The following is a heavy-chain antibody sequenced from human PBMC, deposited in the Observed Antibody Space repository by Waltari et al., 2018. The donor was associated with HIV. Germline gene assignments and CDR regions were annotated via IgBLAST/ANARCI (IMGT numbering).Heavy chain of an antibody. CDR3: ARDSSSWVRFDY. CDR1: GFTFSSYA. J-gene: IGHJ4*02. Sequence: QVQLVESGGGVVQPGRSLRLSCAASGFTFSSYAMHWVRQAPGKGLEWVAVISYDGSNKYYADSVKGRFTISRDNSKNTLYLQMNSLRAEDTAVYYCARDSSSWVRFDYWGQGTLVTVSS. V-gene: IGHV3-30*01. D-gene: IGHD6-13*01. CDR2: ISYDGSNK.